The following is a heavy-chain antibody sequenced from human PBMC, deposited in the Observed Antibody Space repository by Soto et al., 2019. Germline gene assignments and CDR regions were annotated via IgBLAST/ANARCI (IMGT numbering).Heavy chain of an antibody. J-gene: IGHJ6*02. CDR2: IYYSGST. CDR1: GGSISSYY. Sequence: SETLSLTGTVSGGSISSYYWSWIRQPPGKGLEWIGYIYYSGSTNYNPSLKSRVTISVDTSKNQFSLKLSSVTAADTAVYYCARSDGIAVAGNYYYGMDVWGQGTTVTVSS. V-gene: IGHV4-59*01. CDR3: ARSDGIAVAGNYYYGMDV. D-gene: IGHD6-19*01.